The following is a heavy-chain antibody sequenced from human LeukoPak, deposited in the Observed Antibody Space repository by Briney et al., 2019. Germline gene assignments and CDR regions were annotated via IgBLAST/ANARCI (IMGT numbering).Heavy chain of an antibody. CDR2: IIPIFGTA. J-gene: IGHJ4*02. D-gene: IGHD3-22*01. V-gene: IGHV1-69*05. CDR3: ARDEPTYYYDSSGYAYFDY. Sequence: SVKVSCKASGGTFSSYAISWVPQAPGQGLEWMGRIIPIFGTANYAQKFQGRVTITTDESTSTAYMELSSLRSEDTAVYYCARDEPTYYYDSSGYAYFDYWGQGTLVTVSS. CDR1: GGTFSSYA.